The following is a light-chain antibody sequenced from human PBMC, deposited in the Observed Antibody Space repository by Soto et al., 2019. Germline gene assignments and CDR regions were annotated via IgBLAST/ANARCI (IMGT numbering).Light chain of an antibody. CDR3: QQYGSSPTIT. J-gene: IGKJ5*01. Sequence: IGLTQSLGTLSLSPGKRATLSWLARQSVSSGYLAWYQQKPGQAPRLLIYGASSRATGIPDRFSGSGSGTDFTLTISRLEPEDFAVYYCQQYGSSPTITFGQGTRLEI. CDR2: GAS. CDR1: QSVSSGY. V-gene: IGKV3-20*01.